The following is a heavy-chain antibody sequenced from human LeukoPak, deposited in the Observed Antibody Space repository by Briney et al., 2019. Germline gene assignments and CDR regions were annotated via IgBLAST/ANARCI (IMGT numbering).Heavy chain of an antibody. CDR2: IYTSGST. CDR1: GGSISSGSYY. J-gene: IGHJ5*02. Sequence: PSETLSLTCTVSGGSISSGSYYWSWIRQPAGKGLEWIGRIYTSGSTNYNPSLKSRVTISVDTSKNQFSLKLSSVTAADTAVYYCAREVPIFGVVIIGRFDPWGQGTLVTVSS. CDR3: AREVPIFGVVIIGRFDP. V-gene: IGHV4-61*02. D-gene: IGHD3-3*01.